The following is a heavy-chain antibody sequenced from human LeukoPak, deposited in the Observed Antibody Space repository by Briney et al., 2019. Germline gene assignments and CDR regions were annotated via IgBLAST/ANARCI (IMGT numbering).Heavy chain of an antibody. CDR3: ARGGSTVVAPYY. CDR1: GFTFSSYA. J-gene: IGHJ4*02. CDR2: ISGSGGST. Sequence: GGSLRLSCAASGFTFSSYAMSWVRQAPGKGLEWVSAISGSGGSTYYADSVKGRFTISRDNSKNTLYLQMNSLRADDTAVFYCARGGSTVVAPYYWGQGTLVTVSS. V-gene: IGHV3-23*01. D-gene: IGHD4-23*01.